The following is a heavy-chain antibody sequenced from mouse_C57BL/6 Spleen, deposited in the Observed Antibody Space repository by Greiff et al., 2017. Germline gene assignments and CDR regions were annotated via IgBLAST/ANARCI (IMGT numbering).Heavy chain of an antibody. D-gene: IGHD2-3*01. J-gene: IGHJ3*01. CDR2: IDPENGDT. V-gene: IGHV14-4*01. CDR3: TKGYYEAY. Sequence: VQLQQPGAELVRPGASVKLSCTASGFNIKDDYMHWVKQRPEQGLEWIGRIDPENGDTEYASKFQGKATITADTSSNTAYLQLSSLTSEDTAVYYCTKGYYEAYWGQGTLVTVSA. CDR1: GFNIKDDY.